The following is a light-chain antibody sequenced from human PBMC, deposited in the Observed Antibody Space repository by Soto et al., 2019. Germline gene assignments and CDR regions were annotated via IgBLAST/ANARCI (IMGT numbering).Light chain of an antibody. J-gene: IGKJ1*01. V-gene: IGKV3-15*01. CDR3: QQYDNWPPWT. Sequence: EIVMTQSPATLSVSPGERATLSCRASQSVSSNLAWYQQKPGQAPRLLMYGASTRATGIPAMFSGSGSGTEFTLAISSLQSEDFAVYYCQQYDNWPPWTFGHGTEVEIK. CDR1: QSVSSN. CDR2: GAS.